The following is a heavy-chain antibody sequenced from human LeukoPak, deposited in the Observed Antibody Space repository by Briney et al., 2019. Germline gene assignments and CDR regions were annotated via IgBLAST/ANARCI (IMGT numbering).Heavy chain of an antibody. D-gene: IGHD1-26*01. CDR1: GFTFSNAW. J-gene: IGHJ4*02. Sequence: GGSLRLSCAASGFTFSNAWMSWVRQAPGKGLEWVGRIKSKTNGGTTDYAAPVKGRFTMSRDDSKNTLYLQMNSLKTEDTAMYYCTTEYSGSFSNWGQGILVTVS. CDR2: IKSKTNGGTT. V-gene: IGHV3-15*01. CDR3: TTEYSGSFSN.